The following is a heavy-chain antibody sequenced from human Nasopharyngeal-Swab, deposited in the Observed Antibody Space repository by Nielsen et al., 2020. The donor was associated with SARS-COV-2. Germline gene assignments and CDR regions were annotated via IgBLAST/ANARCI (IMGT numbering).Heavy chain of an antibody. CDR1: GGSISSYY. V-gene: IGHV4-59*01. J-gene: IGHJ3*02. D-gene: IGHD3-22*01. CDR3: ARGSFWYDSSGYPAEGDAFDI. Sequence: GSLRLSCTVSGGSISSYYWSWIRQPPGKGLEWIGYIYYSGSTNYNPSLKSRVTISVDTPKNQFSLKLSSVTAADTAVYYCARGSFWYDSSGYPAEGDAFDIWGQGTMVTVSS. CDR2: IYYSGST.